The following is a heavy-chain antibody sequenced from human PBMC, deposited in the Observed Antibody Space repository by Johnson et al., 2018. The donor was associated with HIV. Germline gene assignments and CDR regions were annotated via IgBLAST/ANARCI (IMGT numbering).Heavy chain of an antibody. D-gene: IGHD2-21*01. Sequence: VQLVESGGGVVRPGGPLRLSCAASGFKFNDYGMTWVRQVPGKGLEWVSAISGSGGSTYYADSVKGRFTISRDNSKNTLYRQMNSLRAEDTAVYYCAGIRSSDKDIWGQGTMVTVSS. CDR2: ISGSGGST. CDR1: GFKFNDYG. CDR3: AGIRSSDKDI. J-gene: IGHJ3*02. V-gene: IGHV3-23*04.